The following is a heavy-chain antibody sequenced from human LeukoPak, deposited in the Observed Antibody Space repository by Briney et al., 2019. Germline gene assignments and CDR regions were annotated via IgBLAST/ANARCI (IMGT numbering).Heavy chain of an antibody. J-gene: IGHJ6*04. CDR1: GFTFSSYA. V-gene: IGHV3-23*01. CDR3: AKDHGSGGPGYYYYGMDV. CDR2: ITGSGGSK. Sequence: QPGGSLRLSCAASGFTFSSYAMRWVRQAPGKGLEWVSAITGSGGSKYYADSVKGRFTISRDNSKNTLYLQMNSLRAEDTAVYYCAKDHGSGGPGYYYYGMDVWGKGTTVTVSS. D-gene: IGHD3-10*01.